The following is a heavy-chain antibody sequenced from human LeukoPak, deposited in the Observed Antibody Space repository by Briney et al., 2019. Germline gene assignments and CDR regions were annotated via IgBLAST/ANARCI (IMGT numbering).Heavy chain of an antibody. Sequence: ASVKVSCKASGYTFTSYDINWVRQATGQGLEWMGWMNPNSGNTGYAQKFQGRVTMTRNTSISTAYMELSSLRSEDTAVYYCARAVTYYYDSSGYYGDYWGQGTLVTVSS. CDR1: GYTFTSYD. CDR2: MNPNSGNT. CDR3: ARAVTYYYDSSGYYGDY. V-gene: IGHV1-8*01. J-gene: IGHJ4*02. D-gene: IGHD3-22*01.